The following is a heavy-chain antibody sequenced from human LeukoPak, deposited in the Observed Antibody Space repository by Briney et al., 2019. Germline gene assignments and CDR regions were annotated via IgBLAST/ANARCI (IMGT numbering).Heavy chain of an antibody. J-gene: IGHJ6*03. CDR1: GGSFSGYY. CDR2: INHSGST. V-gene: IGHV4-34*01. Sequence: SETLSLTCAVYGGSFSGYYWSWIRQPPGKGLEWIGEINHSGSTNYNPSLKSRVTISVDTSKNQFSLKPSSVTAADTAVYYCARGTYSSGWYVYYYYYYMDVWGKGTTVTVSS. D-gene: IGHD6-19*01. CDR3: ARGTYSSGWYVYYYYYYMDV.